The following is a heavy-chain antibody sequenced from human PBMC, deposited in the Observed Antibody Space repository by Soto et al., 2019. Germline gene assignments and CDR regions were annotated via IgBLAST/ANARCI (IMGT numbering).Heavy chain of an antibody. CDR3: ARSYYDYVWGSYRSAHFDY. CDR1: GYTFTSYY. V-gene: IGHV1-46*01. D-gene: IGHD3-16*02. J-gene: IGHJ4*02. CDR2: INPSGDST. Sequence: ASVKVSCKASGYTFTSYYMHWVRQAPGQGPEWMGIINPSGDSTSYAQKFQGRVTMTRDTSTSTVYMELSSLRSEDTAVYYCARSYYDYVWGSYRSAHFDYWGQGTLVTVSS.